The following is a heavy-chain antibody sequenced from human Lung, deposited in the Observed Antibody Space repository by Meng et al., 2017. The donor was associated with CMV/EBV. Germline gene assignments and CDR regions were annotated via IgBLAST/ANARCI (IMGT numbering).Heavy chain of an antibody. CDR1: GFTFSSYS. Sequence: GVLKISCAASGFTFSSYSMNWVRQAPGKGLEWVSSISNSGAYIYYADSVKGRFSISRDNAQNSLYLHMNSLRAEDTAVYYCTRDVSPRSSAYFAIYYFYALDVWGQGTAVTVSS. CDR2: ISNSGAYI. D-gene: IGHD2-21*01. V-gene: IGHV3-21*01. CDR3: TRDVSPRSSAYFAIYYFYALDV. J-gene: IGHJ6*02.